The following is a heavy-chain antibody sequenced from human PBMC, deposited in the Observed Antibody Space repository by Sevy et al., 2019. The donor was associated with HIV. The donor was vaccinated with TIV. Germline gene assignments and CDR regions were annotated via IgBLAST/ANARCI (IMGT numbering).Heavy chain of an antibody. V-gene: IGHV3-23*01. J-gene: IGHJ4*02. Sequence: GGSLRLSCAASAFSFNTYAMSWVRRAPGKGLEWVSTISGSGDSTFYSDSVKGRFTMSRDNSKNALYLQMNSLRAEETAVYYCAKPRGSFYFDNWGQGTLVTDSS. CDR3: AKPRGSFYFDN. D-gene: IGHD3-16*01. CDR1: AFSFNTYA. CDR2: ISGSGDST.